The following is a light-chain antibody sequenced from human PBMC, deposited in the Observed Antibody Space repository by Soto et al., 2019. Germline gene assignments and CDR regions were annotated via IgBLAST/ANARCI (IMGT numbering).Light chain of an antibody. CDR2: DNN. CDR1: SSNIGNNY. Sequence: QSVLPQPPSVSAAPGQKVTISCSGSSSNIGNNYVSWYQHLPGTAPKLLIYDNNKRPSGIPDRFSGSKSGTSATLGITGLQAGDEADYYCGTWDSSLSAEVFGGGTKVT. V-gene: IGLV1-51*01. CDR3: GTWDSSLSAEV. J-gene: IGLJ2*01.